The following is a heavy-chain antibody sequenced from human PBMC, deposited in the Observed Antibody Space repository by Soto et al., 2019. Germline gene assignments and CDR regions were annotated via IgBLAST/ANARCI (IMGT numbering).Heavy chain of an antibody. D-gene: IGHD6-19*01. V-gene: IGHV1-46*02. J-gene: IGHJ5*02. CDR1: GYTFNNYY. Sequence: QVQLVQSGTEVKKPGASVKVSCKASGYTFNNYYIHWVRQAPGQGLEWMGVINPSGGSTNCAQKLQGRVKVTRDTSTGTAHMELTSLRSEDTGVYFCGREWVSSGMNDLWGQGTMVTVSS. CDR2: INPSGGST. CDR3: GREWVSSGMNDL.